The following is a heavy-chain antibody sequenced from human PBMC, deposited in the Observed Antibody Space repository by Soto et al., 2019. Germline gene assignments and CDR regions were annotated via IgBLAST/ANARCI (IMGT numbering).Heavy chain of an antibody. Sequence: LRLSCAASGFTFSSYSMNWVRQAPGKGLEWVSSISSSSSYIYYADSVKGRFTISRDNAKNSLYLQMNSLRAEDTAVYYCARDRVRSSGWYPYFDYWGQGTLVTVSS. CDR2: ISSSSSYI. J-gene: IGHJ4*02. CDR1: GFTFSSYS. D-gene: IGHD6-19*01. V-gene: IGHV3-21*01. CDR3: ARDRVRSSGWYPYFDY.